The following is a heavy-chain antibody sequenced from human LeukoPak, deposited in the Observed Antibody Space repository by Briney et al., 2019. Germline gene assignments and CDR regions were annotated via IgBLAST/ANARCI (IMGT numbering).Heavy chain of an antibody. CDR1: EFSVGSNY. CDR2: IYSGGST. CDR3: ARGRNGPPDWYYYDSSGRDY. D-gene: IGHD3-22*01. Sequence: PGGSLRLSCAASEFSVGSNYMTWVRQAPGKGLEWVSLIYSGGSTYYADSVKGRFTISRDNSKNTLYLQMNSLRSEDTAVYYCARGRNGPPDWYYYDSSGRDYWGQGTLVTVSS. J-gene: IGHJ4*02. V-gene: IGHV3-53*05.